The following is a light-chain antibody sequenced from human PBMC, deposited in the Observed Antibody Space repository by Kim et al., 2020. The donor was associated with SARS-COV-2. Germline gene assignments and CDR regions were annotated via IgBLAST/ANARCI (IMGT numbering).Light chain of an antibody. CDR1: QSVSSSY. J-gene: IGKJ1*01. V-gene: IGKV3-20*01. CDR3: QQYGSSSWT. CDR2: GAS. Sequence: SPGERATLSCRASQSVSSSYLAWYQQKPGQAPRLLIYGASSRATGFPDRFSGSGSGTDFTLTISRLEPEDFAVYYCQQYGSSSWTFGQGTKVDIK.